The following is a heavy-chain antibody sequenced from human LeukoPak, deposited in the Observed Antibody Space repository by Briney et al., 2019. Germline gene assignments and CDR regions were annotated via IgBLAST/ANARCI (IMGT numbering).Heavy chain of an antibody. CDR3: AKAGYSSGWSVRRWFEP. CDR1: GFTFSSYC. Sequence: GGSLSPSCAASGFTFSSYCMHCVSQPPGKRLQWVTFIRYDGSNKYYTHSVKGRFTISRDTSKNTLYLQMNSLRAEDKAVYCWAKAGYSSGWSVRRWFEPWGEGALGTVSS. CDR2: IRYDGSNK. J-gene: IGHJ5*02. D-gene: IGHD6-19*01. V-gene: IGHV3-30*02.